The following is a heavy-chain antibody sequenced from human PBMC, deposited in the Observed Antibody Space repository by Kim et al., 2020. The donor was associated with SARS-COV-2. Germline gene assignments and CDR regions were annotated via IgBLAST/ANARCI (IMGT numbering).Heavy chain of an antibody. CDR2: INHSGST. D-gene: IGHD6-13*01. J-gene: IGHJ6*02. CDR3: ARGRSSSWYYYYYYYGMDV. Sequence: SETLSLTCAVYGGSFSGYYWSWIRQPPGKGLEWIGEINHSGSTNYNPSLKSRVTISVDTSKNQFSLKLSSVTAADTAVYYCARGRSSSWYYYYYYYGMDVWGQGTTVTVSS. CDR1: GGSFSGYY. V-gene: IGHV4-34*01.